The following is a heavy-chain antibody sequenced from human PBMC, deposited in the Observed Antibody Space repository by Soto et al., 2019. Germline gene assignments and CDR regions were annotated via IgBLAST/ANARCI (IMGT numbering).Heavy chain of an antibody. J-gene: IGHJ6*02. CDR2: ISSSGDAT. CDR1: GFTFSTYA. V-gene: IGHV3-23*01. Sequence: GGSLRLSCAASGFTFSTYAMTWVRQAPGKGLEWVSIISSSGDATYYVDSVRGRFTISRDNSRNTLNLQMNSLRAEDTAVYYCAKNGDFWSWGMDVWGQGTTVTVSS. CDR3: AKNGDFWSWGMDV. D-gene: IGHD3-3*01.